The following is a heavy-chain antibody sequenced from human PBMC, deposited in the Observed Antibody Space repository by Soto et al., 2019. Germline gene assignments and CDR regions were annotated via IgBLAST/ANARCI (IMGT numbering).Heavy chain of an antibody. J-gene: IGHJ4*02. D-gene: IGHD2-21*01. V-gene: IGHV3-23*01. CDR1: GFTFVKHA. Sequence: EVQLLESGGGLAQPGGSLRLSCAASGFTFVKHAMTWVRQAPGKGMEWGSTINGGNGGTYYADYVKGRFTISRDNSHNTRSLHMGGPSSEDTAIYYCARRDVMLVAIFPSPIDNWGQGTLVTVSS. CDR2: INGGNGGT. CDR3: ARRDVMLVAIFPSPIDN.